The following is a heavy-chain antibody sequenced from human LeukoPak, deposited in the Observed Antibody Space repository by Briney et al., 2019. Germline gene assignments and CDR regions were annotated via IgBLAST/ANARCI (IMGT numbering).Heavy chain of an antibody. V-gene: IGHV4-39*01. J-gene: IGHJ5*02. CDR3: ARVAAKYNWNAKVFDP. D-gene: IGHD1-20*01. CDR1: GGSISSSSYY. Sequence: PSETLSLTCTVSGGSISSSSYYWGWIRQPPGKGLEWIGSIYYSGSTYYNPSLKSRVTISVDTSKNQFSLKLSSVTAADTAVYYCARVAAKYNWNAKVFDPWGQGTLVTVSS. CDR2: IYYSGST.